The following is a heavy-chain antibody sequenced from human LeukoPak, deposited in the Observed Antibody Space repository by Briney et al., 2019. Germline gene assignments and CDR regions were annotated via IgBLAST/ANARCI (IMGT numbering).Heavy chain of an antibody. CDR3: ARDMVGCSGGSCYERLALDY. CDR2: INPSGGST. CDR1: GYTFTSYY. V-gene: IGHV1-46*01. Sequence: GASVKVSCKASGYTFTSYYMHWVRQAPGQGLEWMGIINPSGGSTSYAQKFQGRVTMTRDMSTSTVYMELSSLRSDDTAVYYCARDMVGCSGGSCYERLALDYWGQGTLVTVSS. D-gene: IGHD2-15*01. J-gene: IGHJ4*02.